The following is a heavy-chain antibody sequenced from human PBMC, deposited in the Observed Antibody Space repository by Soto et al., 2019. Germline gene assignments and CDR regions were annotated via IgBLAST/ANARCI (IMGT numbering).Heavy chain of an antibody. D-gene: IGHD6-19*01. CDR3: AKEGEHSSGWANFDY. CDR2: ISGSGIST. CDR1: GFTFSSYA. V-gene: IGHV3-23*01. Sequence: EVQLLESGGGLVQPGGSLRLTCAASGFTFSSYAMSWVRQAPGKGLEWVSAISGSGISTYYADSVKGRFTISRDNSKNTLYLQMNSLRAEDTAVYYCAKEGEHSSGWANFDYWGQGTLVTVSS. J-gene: IGHJ4*02.